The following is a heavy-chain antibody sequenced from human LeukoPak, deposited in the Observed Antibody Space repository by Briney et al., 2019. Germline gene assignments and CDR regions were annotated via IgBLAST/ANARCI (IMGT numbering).Heavy chain of an antibody. Sequence: PGGSLRLSCAASGFTFDDYAMHWVRQAPGKGLEWVSGINWNSGSIGYADSVKGRFTIPRDNAKNSLYLQMNSLRAEDTALYYCAKDKAVAGINYFDYWGQGTLVTVSS. J-gene: IGHJ4*02. V-gene: IGHV3-9*01. CDR1: GFTFDDYA. CDR3: AKDKAVAGINYFDY. CDR2: INWNSGSI. D-gene: IGHD6-19*01.